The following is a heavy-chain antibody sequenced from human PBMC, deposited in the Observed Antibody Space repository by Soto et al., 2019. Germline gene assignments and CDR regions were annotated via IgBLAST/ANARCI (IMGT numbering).Heavy chain of an antibody. V-gene: IGHV3-30*03. CDR3: LAGQYFFDY. D-gene: IGHD6-19*01. J-gene: IGHJ4*02. CDR1: GFSFSSYG. CDR2: ISYDGSNK. Sequence: QVQLVESGGGVVQPGRSLRLSCAASGFSFSSYGMQWVRQAPGKGLEWVAVISYDGSNKYYADSVKDRFTISRDNSKKTLYLQMNNLRADDTAVYYCLAGQYFFDYCGQGTLVTVSS.